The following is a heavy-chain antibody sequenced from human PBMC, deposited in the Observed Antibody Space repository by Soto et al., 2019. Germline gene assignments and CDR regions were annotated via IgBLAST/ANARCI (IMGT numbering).Heavy chain of an antibody. D-gene: IGHD2-8*01. J-gene: IGHJ6*02. Sequence: GASVKVSCKASGYSFTDYHIHWVRQAPGQGLEWLGRINPKSGGTSTAQKFQGWVTMTTDTAISTASMELTRLTSDDTAIYYCARGDSTDCSNGVCSFFYNHDMDVWGQGTTVTVSS. V-gene: IGHV1-2*04. CDR2: INPKSGGT. CDR3: ARGDSTDCSNGVCSFFYNHDMDV. CDR1: GYSFTDYH.